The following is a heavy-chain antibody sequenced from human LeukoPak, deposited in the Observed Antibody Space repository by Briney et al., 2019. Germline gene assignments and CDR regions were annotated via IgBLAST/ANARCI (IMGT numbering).Heavy chain of an antibody. CDR3: AREGYCSGGNCYRFAMDV. CDR1: GGSISSYY. Sequence: KPSETLSLTCTVSGGSISSYYWSWIRQPAGKGLEWIGYIYYSGSTNYNPSLKSRVTISVDTSKNQFSLKLTSVTAADTAVYYCAREGYCSGGNCYRFAMDVWGQGTTVTVSS. V-gene: IGHV4-59*01. CDR2: IYYSGST. J-gene: IGHJ6*02. D-gene: IGHD2-15*01.